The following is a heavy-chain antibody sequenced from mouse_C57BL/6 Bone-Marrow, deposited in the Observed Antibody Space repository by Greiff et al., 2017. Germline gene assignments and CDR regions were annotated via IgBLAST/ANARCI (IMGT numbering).Heavy chain of an antibody. Sequence: VKLVESGAELVKPGASVKLSCKASGYTFTEYTIHWVKQRSGQGLEWIGWFYPGSGSIKYNEKFKDKATLTADKSSSTVYMELSRLTSEDSAVXFCARHEDYSNYFDYWGQGTTLTVSS. V-gene: IGHV1-62-2*01. D-gene: IGHD2-5*01. J-gene: IGHJ2*01. CDR3: ARHEDYSNYFDY. CDR1: GYTFTEYT. CDR2: FYPGSGSI.